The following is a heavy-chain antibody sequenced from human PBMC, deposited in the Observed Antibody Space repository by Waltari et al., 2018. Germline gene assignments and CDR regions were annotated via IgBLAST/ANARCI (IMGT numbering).Heavy chain of an antibody. D-gene: IGHD4-17*01. CDR2: MQYRGST. CDR3: GRIAFGDDGGYFQH. V-gene: IGHV4-39*01. CDR1: GGSISTNYH. Sequence: QLQLQESGPGLVKPSAALSLTCTVSGGSISTNYHWGWIRQPPGKGLEWMGNMQYRGSTFYNPSLKSRVTIFLDTSKNQFSLRLSSVGAADTAVYFCGRIAFGDDGGYFQHWGQGTLVTVSS. J-gene: IGHJ1*01.